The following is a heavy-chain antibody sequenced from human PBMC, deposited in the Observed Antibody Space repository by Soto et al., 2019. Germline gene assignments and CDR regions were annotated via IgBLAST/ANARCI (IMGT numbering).Heavy chain of an antibody. CDR2: ISSSGSTI. CDR1: GFTFSDYY. V-gene: IGHV3-11*01. D-gene: IGHD3-10*01. Sequence: GGSLRLSCAASGFTFSDYYMSWIRQAPGKGLEWVSYISSSGSTIYYADSVKGRFTISRDNAKNSLYLQMNSLRAEDTAVYYWARDYRHGSGSYLNYNFDYWGQGTLVTVSS. CDR3: ARDYRHGSGSYLNYNFDY. J-gene: IGHJ4*02.